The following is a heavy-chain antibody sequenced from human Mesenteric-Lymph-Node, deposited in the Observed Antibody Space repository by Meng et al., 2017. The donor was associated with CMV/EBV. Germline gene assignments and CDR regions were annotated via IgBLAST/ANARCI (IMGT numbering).Heavy chain of an antibody. CDR3: VSGTGYYPDAFDI. D-gene: IGHD4-17*01. V-gene: IGHV3-20*04. CDR1: GFDFNDVA. J-gene: IGHJ3*02. Sequence: GGSLRLSCVVSGFDFNDVAMNWVRQAPGKGLEWISGIYRGGGSTFYADSVKGRLTISRDNAKNSLYLQMNSLRAEDTAVYYCVSGTGYYPDAFDIWGQGTMVTVSS. CDR2: IYRGGGST.